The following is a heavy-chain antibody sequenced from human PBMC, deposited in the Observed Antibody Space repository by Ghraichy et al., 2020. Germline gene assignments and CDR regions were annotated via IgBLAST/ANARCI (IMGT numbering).Heavy chain of an antibody. D-gene: IGHD2-21*02. V-gene: IGHV1-2*02. CDR3: ARDWGGDPSINWFDP. CDR1: GYTFTGYY. J-gene: IGHJ5*02. Sequence: ASVKVSCKASGYTFTGYYMHWVRQAAGQGLEWMGCINPNSGGTNYAQKFQGRVTMTRDTSISTAYMELSRLRSDDTPVYYCARDWGGDPSINWFDPWGQGTLVTVSS. CDR2: INPNSGGT.